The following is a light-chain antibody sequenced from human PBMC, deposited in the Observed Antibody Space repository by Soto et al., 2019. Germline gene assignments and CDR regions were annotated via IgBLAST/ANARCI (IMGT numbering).Light chain of an antibody. J-gene: IGLJ1*01. Sequence: QSVLTQPASVSGSPGQSITISCTGTSSDVGNYNLVSWYQQHPGKAPKLMIYEVSKWPSGVSNRFSGSKSGNTASLTISGLQAEDEADSSCCSYSGRSPPLTFGTATKLTV. CDR1: SSDVGNYNL. CDR3: CSYSGRSPPLT. V-gene: IGLV2-23*02. CDR2: EVS.